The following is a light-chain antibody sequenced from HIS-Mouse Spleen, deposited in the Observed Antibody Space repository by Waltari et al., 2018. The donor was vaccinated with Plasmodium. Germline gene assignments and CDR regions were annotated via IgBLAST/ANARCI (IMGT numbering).Light chain of an antibody. CDR2: GAS. CDR3: QQYGSSPLT. CDR1: QSVSSSY. J-gene: IGKJ4*01. Sequence: EIVLTQSPGTLSLSPGERATLSCRASQSVSSSYLAWYQQQPGQAPRPLIYGASSRSTGIPDRFSGSGSGTDFTLTISRLEPEDFAVYYCQQYGSSPLTFGGGTKVEIK. V-gene: IGKV3-20*01.